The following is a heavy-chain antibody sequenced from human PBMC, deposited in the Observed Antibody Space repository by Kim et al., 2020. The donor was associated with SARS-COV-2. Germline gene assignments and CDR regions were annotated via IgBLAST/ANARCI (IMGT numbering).Heavy chain of an antibody. CDR1: GFTLSSYW. Sequence: GGSLRLSCAASGFTLSSYWMDWVRQGPGKGLVWVSSINSDGSNTRYADSVKGRFTISRDNAKNTLYLQMNSLRVEDTAVYYCARGLATAGTAGCWGQGTLVTVSS. D-gene: IGHD1-1*01. CDR2: INSDGSNT. J-gene: IGHJ4*02. CDR3: ARGLATAGTAGC. V-gene: IGHV3-74*01.